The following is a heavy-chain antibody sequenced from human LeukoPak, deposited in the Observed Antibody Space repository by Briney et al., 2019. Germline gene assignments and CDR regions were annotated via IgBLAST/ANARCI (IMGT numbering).Heavy chain of an antibody. J-gene: IGHJ6*03. Sequence: PSETLSLTCSVSGASISSGSNYWGWIRQPPGKTLEWIGSIYSSGSTYYNPSLKSRVIIIIDTPKNHFSLTLSSVTAADTAVYYCARLNSPMVRGHKGYYYYYMDVWGKGTTVTISS. D-gene: IGHD3-10*01. CDR3: ARLNSPMVRGHKGYYYYYMDV. CDR2: IYSSGST. CDR1: GASISSGSNY. V-gene: IGHV4-39*07.